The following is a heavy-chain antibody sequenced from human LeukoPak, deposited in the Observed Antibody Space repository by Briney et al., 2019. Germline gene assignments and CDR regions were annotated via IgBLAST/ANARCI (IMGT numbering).Heavy chain of an antibody. CDR1: GYTFTSYG. CDR2: ISAYNGNT. Sequence: ASVKVSCKASGYTFTSYGISWVRQAPGQGLEWMGWISAYNGNTNYAQKLQGRVTMTTDTSTSTAYMELRSLRSDDTAVYYCARDSPYDSSGYYYYYYYGMDVWGQGTTVTVSS. V-gene: IGHV1-18*01. J-gene: IGHJ6*02. D-gene: IGHD3-22*01. CDR3: ARDSPYDSSGYYYYYYYGMDV.